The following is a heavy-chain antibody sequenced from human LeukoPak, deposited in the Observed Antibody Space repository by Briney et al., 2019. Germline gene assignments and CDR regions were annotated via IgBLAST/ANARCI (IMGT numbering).Heavy chain of an antibody. J-gene: IGHJ4*02. Sequence: PSETLSLTCTVSGGSISSYYWSWIRQPPGKGLEWIGYIYSTGSTNYNPSLNSRVIISVDMSKNQFSLKLSSVTAADTAVYYCARMVYSSGYYVFDYWGQGTLVSVSS. CDR1: GGSISSYY. D-gene: IGHD3-22*01. V-gene: IGHV4-59*01. CDR3: ARMVYSSGYYVFDY. CDR2: IYSTGST.